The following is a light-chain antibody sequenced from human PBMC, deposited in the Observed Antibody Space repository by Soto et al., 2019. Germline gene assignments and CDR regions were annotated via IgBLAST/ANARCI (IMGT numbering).Light chain of an antibody. Sequence: EIVLTQSPGTLSLSPGERATLSCRASQSISSSYLAWYQQKPGQAPRLLIFGASSRATGIPDRFSGSGSDTDFTLTISRLEPEDFAVYYCQHYGGATRTFGQGTKVEIK. V-gene: IGKV3-20*01. J-gene: IGKJ1*01. CDR1: QSISSSY. CDR3: QHYGGATRT. CDR2: GAS.